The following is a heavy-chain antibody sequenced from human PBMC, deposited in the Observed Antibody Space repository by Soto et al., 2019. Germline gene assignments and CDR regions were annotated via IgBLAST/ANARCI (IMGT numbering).Heavy chain of an antibody. Sequence: QVQLAESGGGVVQPGRSLRLSCIGSGFRFSDYGMHWVRQAPGKGLEWVAMMSFDGTYKYSADSVKGRFIISRDNSKNNLFLQTGNLRAEDTAVYYCAKDRRDGEYNSVYDFWGQGTLVTVSS. CDR3: AKDRRDGEYNSVYDF. V-gene: IGHV3-30*18. D-gene: IGHD4-17*01. CDR1: GFRFSDYG. J-gene: IGHJ4*02. CDR2: MSFDGTYK.